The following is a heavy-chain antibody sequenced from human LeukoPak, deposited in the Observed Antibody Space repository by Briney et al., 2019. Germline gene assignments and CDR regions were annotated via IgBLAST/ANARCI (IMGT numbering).Heavy chain of an antibody. D-gene: IGHD3-22*01. V-gene: IGHV3-23*01. J-gene: IGHJ4*02. CDR3: AKRGVVIRVILVGFHKEAYYFDS. CDR2: ISGSGGGT. Sequence: PGGSLRLSCAVSGITLSNYGMSWVRQAPGKGLEWVAGISGSGGGTNYADSVKGRSTISRDNPKNTLYLQMNSLGVEDTAVYFCAKRGVVIRVILVGFHKEAYYFDSWGQGALVTVSS. CDR1: GITLSNYG.